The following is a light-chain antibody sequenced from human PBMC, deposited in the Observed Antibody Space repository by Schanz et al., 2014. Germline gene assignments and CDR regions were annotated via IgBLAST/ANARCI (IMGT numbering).Light chain of an antibody. V-gene: IGLV2-14*03. CDR2: DVS. J-gene: IGLJ3*02. CDR3: SSYAGSNNWV. CDR1: SSDIGNYDY. Sequence: HSALTQPASVSGSPGQSITISCTGTSSDIGNYDYVSWYRQHPGKAPKLMIFDVSNRPSGVSNRFSGSKSGNTASLTISGLQAEDEADYYCSSYAGSNNWVFGGGTKLTVL.